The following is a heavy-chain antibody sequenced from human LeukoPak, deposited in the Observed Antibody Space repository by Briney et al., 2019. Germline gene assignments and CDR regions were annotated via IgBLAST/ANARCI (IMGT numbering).Heavy chain of an antibody. CDR1: GGSISSDNYY. V-gene: IGHV4-61*02. Sequence: SQTLSLTCTDSGGSISSDNYYWSWIRQPAGKGLESIGCIDTSGSATYNPSLKSRVTISIDTSKNQFSLKLGSVTAADTAVYYCARDRGRMVYAVWFVPWGQRTLVTVSS. CDR2: IDTSGSA. CDR3: ARDRGRMVYAVWFVP. J-gene: IGHJ5*02. D-gene: IGHD2-8*01.